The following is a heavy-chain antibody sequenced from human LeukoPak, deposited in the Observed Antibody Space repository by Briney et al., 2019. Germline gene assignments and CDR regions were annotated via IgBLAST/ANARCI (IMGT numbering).Heavy chain of an antibody. D-gene: IGHD1-14*01. V-gene: IGHV4-39*07. J-gene: IGHJ4*02. Sequence: PSQTLSLTCTVSGGSISSSSYYWGWIRQPPGKGLEWIGSIYYSGSTYYNPSLKSRVTISVDTSKNQFSLKLSSVTAADTAVYYCARAIWHGMDFDYWGQGTLVTVSS. CDR3: ARAIWHGMDFDY. CDR1: GGSISSSSYY. CDR2: IYYSGST.